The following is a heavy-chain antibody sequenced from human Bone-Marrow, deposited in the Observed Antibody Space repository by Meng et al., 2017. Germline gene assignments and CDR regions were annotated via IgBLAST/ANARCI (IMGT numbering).Heavy chain of an antibody. Sequence: ASMKVSCKASGYTFTSYGISWVRQAPGQGLEWMGWISAYNGNTNYAQKLQGRVTMTTDTSTSTAYMELRSLRSDDTAVYYCARASFHYYGSGSSIDYWGQGTLVTVSS. V-gene: IGHV1-18*01. J-gene: IGHJ4*02. CDR3: ARASFHYYGSGSSIDY. CDR1: GYTFTSYG. CDR2: ISAYNGNT. D-gene: IGHD3-10*01.